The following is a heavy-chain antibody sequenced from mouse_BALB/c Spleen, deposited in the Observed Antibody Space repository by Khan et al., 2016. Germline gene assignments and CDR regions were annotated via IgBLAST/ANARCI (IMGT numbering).Heavy chain of an antibody. Sequence: EVQLQESGPGLVKPSQSLSLTCTVTGYSITSDYAWNWIRQFPGNKLEWMGYISYSGSPSYNPSLKSRISITRDTSKNQFFLQLNSVTTEDTATYYCATGTYYFDYWGQGTTLTVSS. CDR3: ATGTYYFDY. CDR2: ISYSGSP. V-gene: IGHV3-2*02. D-gene: IGHD4-1*01. CDR1: GYSITSDYA. J-gene: IGHJ2*01.